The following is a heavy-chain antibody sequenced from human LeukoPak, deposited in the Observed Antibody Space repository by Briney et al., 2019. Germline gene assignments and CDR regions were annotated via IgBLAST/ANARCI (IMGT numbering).Heavy chain of an antibody. D-gene: IGHD6-13*01. J-gene: IGHJ4*02. CDR1: GASFTSDY. CDR3: AGGSCWYYY. V-gene: IGHV4-59*01. CDR2: IFCSGST. Sequence: SETLSLTCTVSGASFTSDYSSWVRQPPGKGLEWIGYIFCSGSTRYNPSLKSRVTISEDTSKTQSSLILSSVTAAYRAVYYCAGGSCWYYYWGQGILVTVSS.